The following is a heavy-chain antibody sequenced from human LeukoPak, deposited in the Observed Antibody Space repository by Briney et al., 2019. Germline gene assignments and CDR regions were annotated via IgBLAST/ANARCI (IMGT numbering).Heavy chain of an antibody. CDR1: GGSISSSSYY. Sequence: PSETLSRTCTVSGGSISSSSYYWGWIRQPPGKGLEWIGSIYYRGSTYYNPSLKSRVTISVDTSKNQFSLKLSSVTAADTAVYYCARGGYSYGYNFDYWGQGTLVTVSS. D-gene: IGHD5-18*01. J-gene: IGHJ4*02. V-gene: IGHV4-39*07. CDR2: IYYRGST. CDR3: ARGGYSYGYNFDY.